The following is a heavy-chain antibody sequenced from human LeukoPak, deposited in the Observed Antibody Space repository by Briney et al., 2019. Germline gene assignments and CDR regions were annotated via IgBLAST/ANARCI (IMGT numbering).Heavy chain of an antibody. V-gene: IGHV3-23*01. CDR2: ISSSGDKT. CDR1: GFTFTKYA. Sequence: GGALRLSCGASGFTFTKYAMSWVRQDPGKGLEWVSAISSSGDKTHYVDSVKGRFTISRDNSRNTVYLQMNSLRVEDAALYYCAKGLEPATDVKQTFDFWGQGALVTVSS. D-gene: IGHD1-26*01. CDR3: AKGLEPATDVKQTFDF. J-gene: IGHJ4*02.